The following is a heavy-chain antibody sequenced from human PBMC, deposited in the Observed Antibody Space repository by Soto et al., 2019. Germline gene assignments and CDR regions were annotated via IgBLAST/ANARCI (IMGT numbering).Heavy chain of an antibody. D-gene: IGHD3-22*01. CDR1: GFTFSSYG. CDR3: AKDTYYYDSSGYYVFDY. Sequence: GGSLRLSCAASGFTFSSYGMHWVRQAPGKGLEWVAVISYDGSNKYYADSVKGRFTISRDNSKSTVYLQMNSLRAEDTAIYYCAKDTYYYDSSGYYVFDYWGQGALVTVSS. V-gene: IGHV3-30*18. CDR2: ISYDGSNK. J-gene: IGHJ4*02.